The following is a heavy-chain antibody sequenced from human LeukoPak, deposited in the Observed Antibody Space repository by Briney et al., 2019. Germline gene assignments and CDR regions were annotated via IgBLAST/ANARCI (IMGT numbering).Heavy chain of an antibody. J-gene: IGHJ3*02. V-gene: IGHV3-66*02. D-gene: IGHD6-19*01. CDR3: ARMSSGWSRAFDI. Sequence: GGSLRLSCAASEFTVSSNYMSWVRQAPGKGLEWVSVIYSGGSTYYADSVKGRFTISRDNSKNTLYLQMNSLRAEDTAVYYCARMSSGWSRAFDIWGQGTMVTVSS. CDR1: EFTVSSNY. CDR2: IYSGGST.